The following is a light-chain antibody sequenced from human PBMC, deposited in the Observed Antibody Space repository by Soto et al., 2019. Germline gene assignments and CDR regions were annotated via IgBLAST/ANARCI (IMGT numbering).Light chain of an antibody. CDR3: QQRSNSPLWIT. V-gene: IGKV3-11*01. CDR1: QSVGSN. J-gene: IGKJ5*01. Sequence: EIVLTQSPGTLSLSPGARATLSCRARQSVGSNLAWYQQKPGQAPRLLIYDASNRATGIPAKFSGSGSGTDFTLTISSLEPEDSAVYYCQQRSNSPLWITFGQGTRLEI. CDR2: DAS.